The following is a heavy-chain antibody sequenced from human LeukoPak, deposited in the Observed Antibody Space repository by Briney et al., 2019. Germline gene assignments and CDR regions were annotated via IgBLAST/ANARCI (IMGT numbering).Heavy chain of an antibody. CDR2: ISSSSSYI. V-gene: IGHV3-21*01. D-gene: IGHD3-22*01. Sequence: GGSLRLSCAASGFIFSSYTMKWVRQAPGKGLEWVSSISSSSSYIYYADSVKGRFTISRDNAENSLYLQMNSLRAEGTAVYYCAGRNYYDSSGYPPVDFWGQGTLVTVSS. CDR1: GFIFSSYT. CDR3: AGRNYYDSSGYPPVDF. J-gene: IGHJ4*02.